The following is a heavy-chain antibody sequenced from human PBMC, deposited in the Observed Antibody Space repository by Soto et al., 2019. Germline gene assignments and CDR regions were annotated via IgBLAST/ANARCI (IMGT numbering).Heavy chain of an antibody. Sequence: SETLSVTCTVSGGSISSSSYYWGWIRHPPGKGLEWIGSIYYSGITYYNPSLKSRVTISVDTSKNQFSLKLSSVTAADTAVHYCAIRITGTIFDYWGQGTLVTVSS. CDR3: AIRITGTIFDY. CDR1: GGSISSSSYY. D-gene: IGHD1-7*01. J-gene: IGHJ4*02. V-gene: IGHV4-39*01. CDR2: IYYSGIT.